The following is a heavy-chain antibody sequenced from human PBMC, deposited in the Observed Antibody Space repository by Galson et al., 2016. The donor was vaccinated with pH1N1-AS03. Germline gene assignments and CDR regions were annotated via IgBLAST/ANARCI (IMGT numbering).Heavy chain of an antibody. J-gene: IGHJ4*02. D-gene: IGHD3-9*01. V-gene: IGHV5-51*01. CDR2: ISPGDSDT. CDR1: GYSFNSYW. CDR3: VRQFDVLTGFFDY. Sequence: QSGAEVKKPGESLKISCKGSGYSFNSYWIGWVRQMSGKDLEWMGMISPGDSDTRYSPSFQGQVTISADSRTAYLQWSSLKASDTAMYYCVRQFDVLTGFFDYWGQGALVTGSS.